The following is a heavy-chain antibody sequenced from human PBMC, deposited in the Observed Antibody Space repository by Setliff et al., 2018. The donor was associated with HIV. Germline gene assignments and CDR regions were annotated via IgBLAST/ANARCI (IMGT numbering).Heavy chain of an antibody. D-gene: IGHD3-3*01. Sequence: LSLTCTVSGGSISSSNYCWGWIRQPPGKGLEWIGSIYYSGSTYYNPSLKSRVTISVDTSKNQFSLKLRSVTAADTAVYYCARDMYYDFWSGYSSRTLQRRPPDAFDIWGQGTMVTVSS. CDR1: GGSISSSNYC. CDR3: ARDMYYDFWSGYSSRTLQRRPPDAFDI. CDR2: IYYSGST. J-gene: IGHJ3*02. V-gene: IGHV4-39*02.